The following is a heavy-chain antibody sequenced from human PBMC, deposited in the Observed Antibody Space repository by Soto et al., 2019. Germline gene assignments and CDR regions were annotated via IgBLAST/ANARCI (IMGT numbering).Heavy chain of an antibody. CDR1: GFTFSSYS. CDR3: AGDLWVPMPLYHSSGYYFDY. CDR2: ISSSSSTT. V-gene: IGHV3-48*02. D-gene: IGHD3-22*01. Sequence: GGSLRLSCAASGFTFSSYSMNWVRQAPGKGLEWVSYISSSSSTTYYADSVKGRFTISRDNAKNTLYLQMNSLRDEDTAVYYCAGDLWVPMPLYHSSGYYFDYWGQGTLVTVSS. J-gene: IGHJ4*02.